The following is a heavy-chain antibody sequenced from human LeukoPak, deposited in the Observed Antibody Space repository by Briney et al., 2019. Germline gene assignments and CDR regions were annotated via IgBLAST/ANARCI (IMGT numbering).Heavy chain of an antibody. D-gene: IGHD6-19*01. V-gene: IGHV4-39*07. CDR2: IYYSGST. J-gene: IGHJ5*02. CDR3: ARGAVAGWFDP. CDR1: GGSISSSSYY. Sequence: SETLSLTCTVSGGSISSSSYYWGWIRQPPGKGLEWIGSIYYSGSTYYNPSLKSRVTISVDTYKNQFSLKLSSVTAADTAVYYCARGAVAGWFDPWGQGTLVTVSS.